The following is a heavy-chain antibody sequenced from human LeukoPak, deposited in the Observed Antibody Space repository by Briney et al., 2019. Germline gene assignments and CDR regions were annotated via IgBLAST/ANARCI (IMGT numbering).Heavy chain of an antibody. D-gene: IGHD6-6*01. Sequence: PGGSLRLSCATSGFSFSTYGIHWVRQAPGKGLEWVAFIQYDGDDKFYADSVKGRFTISRDNSKKTVYLQMNRLRPEDTAVYYCAKEVQLMPFDYWGQGTLVTISS. CDR3: AKEVQLMPFDY. CDR1: GFSFSTYG. CDR2: IQYDGDDK. J-gene: IGHJ4*02. V-gene: IGHV3-30*02.